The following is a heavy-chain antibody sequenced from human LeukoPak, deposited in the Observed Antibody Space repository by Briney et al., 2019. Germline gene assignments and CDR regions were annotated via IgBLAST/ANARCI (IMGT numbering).Heavy chain of an antibody. D-gene: IGHD6-19*01. CDR2: ISDSGDIT. CDR1: GFAFSSQA. V-gene: IGHV3-23*01. J-gene: IGHJ4*02. CDR3: AKDARRSDGWYFFVH. Sequence: PGGSLRLSCAASGFAFSSQAMGWVRQAPGKGLEWVSVISDSGDITYYADSVKGRFTISRDNSKNTLYLQMISLRAEDTAVYYCAKDARRSDGWYFFVHWGQGNLVTVSS.